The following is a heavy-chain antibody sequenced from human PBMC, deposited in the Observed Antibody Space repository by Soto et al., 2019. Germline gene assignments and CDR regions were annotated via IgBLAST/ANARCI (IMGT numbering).Heavy chain of an antibody. Sequence: QVQLVQSGAEVKKSGASVKVSCKASGYTFSDYFIQWLRQAPGQGLEWVASINPKTAATNYAKKFQDRVTLTSDTSFSTAYLELTRLRPDDTAVYYCARIKRGLDYYSGMDVWGQGTPVTVSS. D-gene: IGHD3-10*01. V-gene: IGHV1-2*02. CDR1: GYTFSDYF. CDR3: ARIKRGLDYYSGMDV. CDR2: INPKTAAT. J-gene: IGHJ6*02.